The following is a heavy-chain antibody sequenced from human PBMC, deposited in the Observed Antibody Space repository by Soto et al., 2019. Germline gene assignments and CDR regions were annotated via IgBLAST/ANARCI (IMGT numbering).Heavy chain of an antibody. V-gene: IGHV4-59*01. D-gene: IGHD3-3*01. CDR2: IYYSGST. CDR1: GVSISSYY. Sequence: SETLSLTCTVSGVSISSYYWSWIRQPPGKGLEWIGYIYYSGSTNYNPSLKSRVTISVDTSKNQFSLKLSSVTAADTAVYYCARDLLYYDFWSGPYNWFDPWGQGTLVTVSS. J-gene: IGHJ5*02. CDR3: ARDLLYYDFWSGPYNWFDP.